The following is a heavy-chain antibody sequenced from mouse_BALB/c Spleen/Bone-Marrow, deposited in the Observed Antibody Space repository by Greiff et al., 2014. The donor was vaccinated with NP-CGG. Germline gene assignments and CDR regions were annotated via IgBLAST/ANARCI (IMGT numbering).Heavy chain of an antibody. CDR2: INPNNGGT. V-gene: IGHV1-18*01. CDR3: ARSEGRYYFAMNY. Sequence: VQLQQSGPELVKPGTSVKISCKTSGYTFTEYTMHWVKQSHGKSLEWIGGINPNNGGTIYNQKFKGKATLTVDKSSSTAYMELRSLTYEDSAVYYCARSEGRYYFAMNYWGQGTSVTVSS. CDR1: GYTFTEYT. J-gene: IGHJ4*01.